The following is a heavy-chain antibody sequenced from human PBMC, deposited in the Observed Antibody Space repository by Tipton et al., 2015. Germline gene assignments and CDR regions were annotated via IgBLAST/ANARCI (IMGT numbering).Heavy chain of an antibody. V-gene: IGHV4-39*01. Sequence: LRLSCSVSGGSISSSSYYWGWIRQPPGKGLEWIGSIYYSGSTYYNPSLKSRVTISVDTSKNQFSLKLSSVTAADTAVYYCANPSLPHYRGDYYFQSWGQGTLVTVSS. CDR2: IYYSGST. CDR3: ANPSLPHYRGDYYFQS. D-gene: IGHD2-21*02. J-gene: IGHJ4*02. CDR1: GGSISSSSYY.